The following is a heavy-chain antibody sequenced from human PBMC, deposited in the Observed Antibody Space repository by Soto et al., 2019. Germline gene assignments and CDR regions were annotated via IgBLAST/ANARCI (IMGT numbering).Heavy chain of an antibody. CDR2: ISAYNGNT. D-gene: IGHD3-22*01. CDR1: GYTFTSYG. J-gene: IGHJ6*02. Sequence: RASVKVSCKASGYTFTSYGISWVRQAPGQGLEWMGWISAYNGNTNYAQKLQGRVTMTTDTSTSTAYMELRSLRSEDTAVYYCARGRVVSQTYYYGMDVWGQGTTVTVSS. V-gene: IGHV1-18*01. CDR3: ARGRVVSQTYYYGMDV.